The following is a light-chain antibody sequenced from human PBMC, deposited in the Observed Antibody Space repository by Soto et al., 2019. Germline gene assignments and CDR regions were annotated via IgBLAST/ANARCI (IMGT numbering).Light chain of an antibody. Sequence: EIVMTQSPASLSVSPGDGATLSCRASQSVASNVAWYQQKAGQGPRLLIHGASTRAVGVPARFSGSGSGTDFTLTIRSLQSEDFAVYYCQQYHNWPPQYTFVQGTKLQIK. CDR2: GAS. CDR1: QSVASN. J-gene: IGKJ2*01. V-gene: IGKV3-15*01. CDR3: QQYHNWPPQYT.